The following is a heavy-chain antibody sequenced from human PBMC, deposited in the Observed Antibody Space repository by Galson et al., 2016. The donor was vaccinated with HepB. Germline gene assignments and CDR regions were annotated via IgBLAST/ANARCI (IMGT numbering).Heavy chain of an antibody. Sequence: SLRLSCAASGFTFSNFGMHWVRQAPGKGLEWLAGMPYDGSNKYYADSVKGRFTISRDNSKNTLSLQMDSLRAEDTAFYYFAKDLFGSGTFWGDFDYWGQGALVTVSS. D-gene: IGHD3-10*01. J-gene: IGHJ4*02. CDR3: AKDLFGSGTFWGDFDY. CDR2: MPYDGSNK. CDR1: GFTFSNFG. V-gene: IGHV3-30*18.